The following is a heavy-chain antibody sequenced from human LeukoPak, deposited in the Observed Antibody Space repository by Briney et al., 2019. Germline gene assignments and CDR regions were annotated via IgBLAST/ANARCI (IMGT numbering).Heavy chain of an antibody. V-gene: IGHV1-18*01. D-gene: IGHD3-22*01. CDR1: GYTFTGYG. J-gene: IGHJ4*02. Sequence: ASVKVSCKASGYTFTGYGISWVRQAPGQGLEWMGWISAYNGNTNYAQKLQGRVTMTTDTSTSTAYMELRSLRSDDTAVYYCARANYYDSSGYYYVGYWGQGTLVTVSS. CDR3: ARANYYDSSGYYYVGY. CDR2: ISAYNGNT.